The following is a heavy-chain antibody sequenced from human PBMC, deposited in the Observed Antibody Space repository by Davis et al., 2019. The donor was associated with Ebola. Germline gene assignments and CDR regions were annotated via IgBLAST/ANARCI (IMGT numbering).Heavy chain of an antibody. CDR2: IYYSGST. CDR3: ARGKYYYGMDV. V-gene: IGHV4-59*01. J-gene: IGHJ6*02. Sequence: SETLSLTCTVSGGSISSYYWSWIRQPPGKGLEWIGYIYYSGSTNYNPSLKSRVTISVDTSKNQFSLKLNSVTAADTAVYYCARGKYYYGMDVWGQGTTVTVSS. CDR1: GGSISSYY.